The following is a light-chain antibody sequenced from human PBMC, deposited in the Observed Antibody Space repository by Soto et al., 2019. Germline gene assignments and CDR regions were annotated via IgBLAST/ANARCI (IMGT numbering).Light chain of an antibody. Sequence: IVLTQSPCTLSLSPGERATLSCRASRSVGTFLAWYQQKPGQAPRLLIYGASSRATVIPDRFSGSGSGTDFTLTISRLEPEDFAVYYCQQYHNSPITFGQGTRLEI. J-gene: IGKJ5*01. CDR3: QQYHNSPIT. CDR2: GAS. CDR1: RSVGTF. V-gene: IGKV3-20*01.